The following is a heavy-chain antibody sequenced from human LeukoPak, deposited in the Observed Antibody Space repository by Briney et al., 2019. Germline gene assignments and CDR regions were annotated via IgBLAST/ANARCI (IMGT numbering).Heavy chain of an antibody. D-gene: IGHD5-18*01. CDR2: IRSKAYGGTA. V-gene: IGHV3-49*04. J-gene: IGHJ4*02. Sequence: GGSLRLSCTASGFIFGDYAMSWVRQAPGKGLEWVGFIRSKAYGGTAEYAASVKGRFTISRDDSKSIAYLQMNSLKTEDTAVYYCTRDDVDTAMYFDYWGQGTLVTVSS. CDR1: GFIFGDYA. CDR3: TRDDVDTAMYFDY.